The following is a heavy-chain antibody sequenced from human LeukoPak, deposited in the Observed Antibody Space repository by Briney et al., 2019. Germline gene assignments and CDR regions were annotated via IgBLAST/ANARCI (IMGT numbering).Heavy chain of an antibody. J-gene: IGHJ3*02. CDR3: ARAAAGMIAFDI. Sequence: ASVKVSCKAPGYTFTGYYMHWVRQAPGQGLERMGWINPNSGGTNYAQKFQGRVTMTRDTSISTAYMELSRLRSDDTAVYYCARAAAGMIAFDIWGQGTMVTVSS. CDR2: INPNSGGT. V-gene: IGHV1-2*02. D-gene: IGHD6-13*01. CDR1: GYTFTGYY.